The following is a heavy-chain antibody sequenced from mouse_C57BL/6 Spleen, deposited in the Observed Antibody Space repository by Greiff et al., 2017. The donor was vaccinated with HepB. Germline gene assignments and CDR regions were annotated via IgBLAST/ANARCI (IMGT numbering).Heavy chain of an antibody. CDR1: GYTFTDYY. J-gene: IGHJ3*01. Sequence: EVQLQQSGPVLVKPGASVKMSCKASGYTFTDYYMNWVKQSHGKSLEWIGVINPYNGGTSYNQKFKGKATLTVDKSSSTAYMELNSLTSEDSAVYYCARGWLLRAWFAYWGQGTLVTVSA. CDR3: ARGWLLRAWFAY. CDR2: INPYNGGT. D-gene: IGHD2-3*01. V-gene: IGHV1-19*01.